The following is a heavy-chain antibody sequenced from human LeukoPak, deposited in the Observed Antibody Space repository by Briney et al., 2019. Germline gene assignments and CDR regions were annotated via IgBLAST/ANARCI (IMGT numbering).Heavy chain of an antibody. CDR2: ISSSGRNT. D-gene: IGHD3-10*01. J-gene: IGHJ4*02. CDR1: GFTFSDYY. Sequence: GESLRLSCAASGFTFSDYYMSWIRQAPGKGLEWVSHISSSGRNTYYADCSKGRFTISRDNAKNSLYLQMNSLRAEDTAVYYCARDSTSGGFDFWGQGTLVTVSS. CDR3: ARDSTSGGFDF. V-gene: IGHV3-11*04.